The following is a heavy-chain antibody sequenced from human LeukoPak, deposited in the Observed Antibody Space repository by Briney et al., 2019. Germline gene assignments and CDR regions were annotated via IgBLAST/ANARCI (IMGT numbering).Heavy chain of an antibody. CDR2: IYSGGST. J-gene: IGHJ3*02. CDR3: ARLGPAPDYDFWSGYRGAFDI. V-gene: IGHV3-53*01. CDR1: GFTVSSNY. D-gene: IGHD3-3*01. Sequence: GGSLRLSCAASGFTVSSNYMSWVRQAPGKGLEWVSVIYSGGSTYYADSVKGRFTISRDNAKNSLYLQMNSLRAEDTAVYYCARLGPAPDYDFWSGYRGAFDIWGQGTMVTVSS.